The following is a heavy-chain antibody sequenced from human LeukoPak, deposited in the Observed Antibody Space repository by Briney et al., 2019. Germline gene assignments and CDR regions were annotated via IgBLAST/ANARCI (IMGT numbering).Heavy chain of an antibody. CDR3: ARGGYSSPPFNY. D-gene: IGHD6-13*01. J-gene: IGHJ4*02. CDR1: GGTFSSYA. V-gene: IGHV1-69*05. Sequence: SVKVSCKASGGTFSSYAISWVRQAPGQGLEWMGGIIPIFGTANYAQKFQGRVTITTDESTSTAYMELSSLRSEDTAVYYCARGGYSSPPFNYWGQGTLVTVSS. CDR2: IIPIFGTA.